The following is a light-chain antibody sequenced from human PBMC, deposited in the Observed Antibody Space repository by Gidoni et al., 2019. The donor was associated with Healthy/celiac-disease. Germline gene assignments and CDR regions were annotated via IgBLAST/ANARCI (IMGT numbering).Light chain of an antibody. CDR1: QSVLYSSNNKNY. V-gene: IGKV4-1*01. Sequence: DIVMTQSPDSLAVSLGERATINCKSSQSVLYSSNNKNYLAWSQQKPGQPPKLLIYWASTRESGVPDRFSGSGSGTDFTLTISSLQAEDVAVYYCQQYYNTPLTFGGGTKVEIK. CDR2: WAS. CDR3: QQYYNTPLT. J-gene: IGKJ4*01.